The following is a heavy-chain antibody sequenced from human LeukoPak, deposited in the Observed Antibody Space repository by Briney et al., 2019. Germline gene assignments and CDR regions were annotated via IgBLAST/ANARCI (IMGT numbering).Heavy chain of an antibody. D-gene: IGHD3-22*01. CDR1: GGSFSDYY. Sequence: SETLSLTCAVYGGSFSDYYWSWIRQPPGKGLEWIGEINHGGTTNYNPSLKSRVTISVDTSKNQFSLKKNSVTAADTAVYYCARGYYYDSSGYYYLGYYYYGMDVWGQGTTVTVS. V-gene: IGHV4-34*01. CDR3: ARGYYYDSSGYYYLGYYYYGMDV. CDR2: INHGGTT. J-gene: IGHJ6*02.